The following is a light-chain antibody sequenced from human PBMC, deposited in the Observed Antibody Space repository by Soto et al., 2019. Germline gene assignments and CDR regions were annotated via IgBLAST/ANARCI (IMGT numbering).Light chain of an antibody. Sequence: EIVLTQSPATLSLSPGERATLSCKTSQSTSSYLAWYQHRPGQTPRLLIYDVSNRSTGIPARFSGSVSGTDFTLTISSLEPEDFAVYYCQQRNRWPPVYTFGQGTKLAI. CDR1: QSTSSY. CDR2: DVS. J-gene: IGKJ2*01. CDR3: QQRNRWPPVYT. V-gene: IGKV3-11*01.